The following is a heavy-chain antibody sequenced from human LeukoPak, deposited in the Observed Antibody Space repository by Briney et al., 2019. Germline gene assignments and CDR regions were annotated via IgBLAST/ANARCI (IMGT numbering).Heavy chain of an antibody. CDR1: GGSVSSSGYS. D-gene: IGHD2/OR15-2a*01. CDR3: ALRRLTSAQIIEDNWFDP. J-gene: IGHJ5*02. Sequence: SETLSLTSTVSGGSVSSSGYSWNWTRQPPGKTLEWIEYTYYSGRTNYNPSLKSRVTISLDTSKNQFSLRLTSVTAADTAVYYCALRRLTSAQIIEDNWFDPWGQGTLVTVSS. V-gene: IGHV4-61*08. CDR2: TYYSGRT.